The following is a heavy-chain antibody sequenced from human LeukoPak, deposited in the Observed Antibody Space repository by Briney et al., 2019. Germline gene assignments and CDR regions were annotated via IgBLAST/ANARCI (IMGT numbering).Heavy chain of an antibody. D-gene: IGHD1-26*01. CDR2: IHTSGGS. Sequence: SETLSLTCTVSGASISSYYWSWIRQTPEKGLEWMGNIHTSGGSSYYPSLKRRLTMSIDTSKNQLSLKLTSVTAADTAVYFCARLGSYHDFWGQGALVTVSS. CDR1: GASISSYY. CDR3: ARLGSYHDF. J-gene: IGHJ4*02. V-gene: IGHV4-4*09.